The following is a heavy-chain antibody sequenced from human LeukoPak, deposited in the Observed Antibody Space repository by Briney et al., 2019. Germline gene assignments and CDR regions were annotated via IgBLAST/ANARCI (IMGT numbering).Heavy chain of an antibody. J-gene: IGHJ4*02. CDR3: AREALGTGTIG. CDR1: GGSISSGGYY. Sequence: PSETLSLTCTVSGGSISSGGYYWSWIRQHPGKGLEWIGYIYYSGSTYYNPSLKSRVTISADTSKNQFSLKLSSVTAADTAVYYCAREALGTGTIGWGQGTLVTVSS. D-gene: IGHD1-7*01. V-gene: IGHV4-31*03. CDR2: IYYSGST.